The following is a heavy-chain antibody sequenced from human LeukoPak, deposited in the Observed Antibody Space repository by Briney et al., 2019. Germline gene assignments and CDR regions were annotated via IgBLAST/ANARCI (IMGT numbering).Heavy chain of an antibody. CDR1: GYTFTSYG. CDR3: ARDLYRDSLPVSWFDP. V-gene: IGHV1-18*01. CDR2: ISDYNGNT. Sequence: ASVKVPCKASGYTFTSYGISWVRQAPGQGLEWMGWISDYNGNTNYVQKLQGRVTMTTDTSTSTAYMELRSLRSDDTAVYYCARDLYRDSLPVSWFDPWGQGTLVTVSS. D-gene: IGHD4-11*01. J-gene: IGHJ5*02.